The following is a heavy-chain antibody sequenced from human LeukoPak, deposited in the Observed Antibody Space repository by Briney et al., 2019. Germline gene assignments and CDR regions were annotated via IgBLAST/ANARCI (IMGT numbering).Heavy chain of an antibody. D-gene: IGHD1-7*01. Sequence: ASVKVSCKASGGTFSSYAISWVRQAPGQGLEWMGGIIPIFGTANYAQKFQGRVTITADESTSTAYMELRSLRSDDTAVYYCARDPHNWNYGSKIPFNDYWGQGTLVTVSS. V-gene: IGHV1-69*13. CDR3: ARDPHNWNYGSKIPFNDY. CDR2: IIPIFGTA. J-gene: IGHJ4*02. CDR1: GGTFSSYA.